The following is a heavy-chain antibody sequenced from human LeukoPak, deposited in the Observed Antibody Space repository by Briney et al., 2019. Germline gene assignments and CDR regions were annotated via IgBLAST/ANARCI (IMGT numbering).Heavy chain of an antibody. V-gene: IGHV1-18*01. Sequence: ASVKDSCKASLYTFTSYGISGVRPAPGQGREWMGWISAYNGNTNYAQKLQGRVTMTTDTSTSTAYMELRSLRSDDTAVYYCASLATDDFDYWGQGTLVTVSS. D-gene: IGHD3-3*02. J-gene: IGHJ4*02. CDR1: LYTFTSYG. CDR2: ISAYNGNT. CDR3: ASLATDDFDY.